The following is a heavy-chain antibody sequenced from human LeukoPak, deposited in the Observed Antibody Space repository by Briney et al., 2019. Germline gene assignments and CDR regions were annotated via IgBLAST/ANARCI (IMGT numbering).Heavy chain of an antibody. CDR2: ISSRSSYI. D-gene: IGHD2-2*02. Sequence: GGSLRLSCTASRFTFSSYTMNWLRQAPGKGLEWVSSISSRSSYIYYADSVKGRFPISRDNAKHSLYLQMNSLTPEDRALYYCARDYCSSTSCYTKDAFDIWGQGTMVTVSS. V-gene: IGHV3-21*01. CDR1: RFTFSSYT. CDR3: ARDYCSSTSCYTKDAFDI. J-gene: IGHJ3*02.